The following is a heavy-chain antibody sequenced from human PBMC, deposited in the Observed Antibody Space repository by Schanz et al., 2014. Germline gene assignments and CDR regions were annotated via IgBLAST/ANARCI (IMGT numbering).Heavy chain of an antibody. CDR2: ISDSGDST. CDR1: GFTFSDYY. CDR3: ARDGAELYYFDD. Sequence: PGGSLRLSCAASGFTFSDYYMTWIRQAPGKGLEWVSDISDSGDSTHYADSVKGRFTISRDNAKNSLFLQMNSLRAEDTAVYYCARDGAELYYFDDWGQGTLVTVSS. V-gene: IGHV3-11*04. J-gene: IGHJ4*02. D-gene: IGHD1-1*01.